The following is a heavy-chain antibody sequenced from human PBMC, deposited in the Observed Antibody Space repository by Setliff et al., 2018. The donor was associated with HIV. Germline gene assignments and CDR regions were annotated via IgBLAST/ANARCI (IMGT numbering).Heavy chain of an antibody. CDR2: ISGSGGST. V-gene: IGHV3-23*01. CDR1: GFTFSSYA. J-gene: IGHJ4*02. Sequence: LRLSCAASGFTFSSYAKNWVRQAPGKGLQWVSAISGSGGSTYYADSVKGRFTISRDNSKNTLYLQMNSLGAEDTAVYFCAKDLGVATPRGVHYWGQGTLVTVSS. CDR3: AKDLGVATPRGVHY. D-gene: IGHD2-15*01.